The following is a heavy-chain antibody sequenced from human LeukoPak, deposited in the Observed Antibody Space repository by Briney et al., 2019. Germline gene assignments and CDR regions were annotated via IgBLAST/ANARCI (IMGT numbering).Heavy chain of an antibody. J-gene: IGHJ4*02. D-gene: IGHD6-19*01. V-gene: IGHV4-4*07. CDR3: ARVRLGRGLDY. CDR1: GDSISSSY. CDR2: IHTSGST. Sequence: SETLSLTCTVSGDSISSSYWGWIRQPAGKGLEWIGRIHTSGSTYYSPSLKSRVTMSVDTSTNQFTLKLSSVTAADTAMYYCARVRLGRGLDYWGQGTLVTVSS.